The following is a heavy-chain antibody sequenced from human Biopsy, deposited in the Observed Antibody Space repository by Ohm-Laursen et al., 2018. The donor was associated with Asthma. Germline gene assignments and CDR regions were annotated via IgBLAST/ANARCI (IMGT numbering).Heavy chain of an antibody. CDR2: IYYSGST. J-gene: IGHJ4*02. Sequence: TLSLTCTVSYGSITSGGYYWTWIRQHPGKGLEWIGFIYYSGSTHYNPSLKSRVSISIDTSKNQFSLKLSYVTAADTAVYYCARAQDYYDSRGYYRSFDYWGQGTLVTVSS. V-gene: IGHV4-31*03. D-gene: IGHD3-22*01. CDR1: YGSITSGGYY. CDR3: ARAQDYYDSRGYYRSFDY.